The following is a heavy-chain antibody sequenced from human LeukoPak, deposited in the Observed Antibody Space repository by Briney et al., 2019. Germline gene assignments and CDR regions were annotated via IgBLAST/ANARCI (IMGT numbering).Heavy chain of an antibody. CDR1: GYTFTSYD. CDR3: ARGSRGFWSGYYRSKNVYYFDY. CDR2: MNPNSGNT. V-gene: IGHV1-8*01. J-gene: IGHJ4*02. Sequence: EASVKVSCKASGYTFTSYDINWVRQATGQGLEWMGWMNPNSGNTGYAQKFQGRVTMTRNTSISTAYMELSSLRSEDTAVYYCARGSRGFWSGYYRSKNVYYFDYWGQGTLVTVSS. D-gene: IGHD3-3*01.